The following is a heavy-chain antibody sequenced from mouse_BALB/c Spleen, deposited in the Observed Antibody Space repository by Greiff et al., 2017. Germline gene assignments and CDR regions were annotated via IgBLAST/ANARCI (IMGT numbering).Heavy chain of an antibody. J-gene: IGHJ4*01. CDR3: ARGLIFPYAMDY. D-gene: IGHD1-2*01. V-gene: IGHV5-6-5*01. Sequence: EVHLVESGGGLVKPGGSLKLSCAASGFTFSSYAMSWVRQTPEKRLEWVASISSGGSTYYPDSVKGRFTISRDNARNILYLQMSSLRSEDTAMYYCARGLIFPYAMDYWGQGTSVTVSS. CDR1: GFTFSSYA. CDR2: ISSGGST.